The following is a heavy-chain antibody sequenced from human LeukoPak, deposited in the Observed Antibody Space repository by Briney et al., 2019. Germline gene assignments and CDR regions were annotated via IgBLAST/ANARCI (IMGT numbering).Heavy chain of an antibody. CDR3: ARLGAVLTSVNWFDP. Sequence: SETLSLTCTVSGGSISDYFWSWIRQPPGKGLEWIGYVYNSGNTNYNPSLKSRVTISVDTSKNQFSLKLTAVTAADTAVYYCARLGAVLTSVNWFDPWGQGTLVTVSS. V-gene: IGHV4-59*08. J-gene: IGHJ5*02. CDR1: GGSISDYF. D-gene: IGHD4-23*01. CDR2: VYNSGNT.